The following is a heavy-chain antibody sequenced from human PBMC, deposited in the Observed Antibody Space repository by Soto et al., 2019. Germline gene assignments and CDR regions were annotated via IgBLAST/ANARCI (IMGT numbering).Heavy chain of an antibody. CDR2: MNPNSGNT. Sequence: AASVKVSCKASGYTFTSYDINWLRQATGQGLEWMGWMNPNSGNTGYAQKFQGRVTMTRNTSISTAYMELSSLRSEDTAVYYCASWKRVRGPANYYYGMDVWGQGTTVTVSS. D-gene: IGHD3-10*01. J-gene: IGHJ6*02. V-gene: IGHV1-8*01. CDR3: ASWKRVRGPANYYYGMDV. CDR1: GYTFTSYD.